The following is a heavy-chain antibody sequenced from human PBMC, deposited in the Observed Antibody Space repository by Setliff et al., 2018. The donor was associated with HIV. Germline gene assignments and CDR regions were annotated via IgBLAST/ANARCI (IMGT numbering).Heavy chain of an antibody. CDR2: INHRGST. CDR3: ARESPCSSWFYFDF. D-gene: IGHD6-13*01. CDR1: GGSFSDYY. V-gene: IGHV4-34*01. J-gene: IGHJ4*02. Sequence: SETLSLTCAVYGGSFSDYYWTWIRQSPGKGLEWIGEINHRGSTNYYPSLKSRVTVSVDTSKNQFSLKLGSVTAADTAVYYCARESPCSSWFYFDFWGQGTLVTVSS.